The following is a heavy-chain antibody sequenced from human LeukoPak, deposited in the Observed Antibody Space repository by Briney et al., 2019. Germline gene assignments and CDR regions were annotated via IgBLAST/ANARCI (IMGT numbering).Heavy chain of an antibody. D-gene: IGHD3-3*01. CDR3: ARGSDFQVF. CDR1: GYTFSEYG. Sequence: ASVKVSCKASGYTFSEYGVSWVRQAPGQGLEWMGWISVHNGNTNYAQKLQGRVTMTTDTSTSTAYMELRSLRSDDTAVYYCARGSDFQVFWGQGTLVTVSS. CDR2: ISVHNGNT. V-gene: IGHV1-18*01. J-gene: IGHJ4*02.